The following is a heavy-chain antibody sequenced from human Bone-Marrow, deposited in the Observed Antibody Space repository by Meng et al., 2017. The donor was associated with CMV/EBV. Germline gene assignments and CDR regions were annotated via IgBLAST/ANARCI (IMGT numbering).Heavy chain of an antibody. V-gene: IGHV3-11*01. CDR2: ISSGSGTI. Sequence: GGSLRLSCTGSGFTFSDYYMSWIRQAPGKGLEWLSYISSGSGTISYANSVKGRFTISRDNAKTSLYLQLNGRRAEDTAVYYGGRADCSSTSCYIRYWGQGTLVPSPQ. CDR1: GFTFSDYY. J-gene: IGHJ4*02. D-gene: IGHD2-2*02. CDR3: GRADCSSTSCYIRY.